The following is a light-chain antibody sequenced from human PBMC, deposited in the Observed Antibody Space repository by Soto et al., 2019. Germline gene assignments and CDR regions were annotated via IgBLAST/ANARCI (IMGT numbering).Light chain of an antibody. V-gene: IGLV2-14*01. CDR1: SSDVGGYNY. CDR3: SSYTSSNTLVV. CDR2: DVS. Sequence: QSALTQPASVSGSPGQSITISCTGTSSDVGGYNYVSWYQQHPGKAPKLMIYDVSNRPSGVSNRFSGSKSGKTASLTISGLQAEDEADYYCSSYTSSNTLVVFGGGTQLTVL. J-gene: IGLJ2*01.